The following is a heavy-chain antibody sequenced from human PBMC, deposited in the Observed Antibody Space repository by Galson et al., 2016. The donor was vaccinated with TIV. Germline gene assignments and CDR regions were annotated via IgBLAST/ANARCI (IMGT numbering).Heavy chain of an antibody. D-gene: IGHD6-13*01. J-gene: IGHJ4*03. Sequence: SVKVSCKASGYTFTNYGISWVRQAPGQGLEWMGWISGYDTNTEYVQKLQDRVTMTKDTSTSTAYMELRSLRYDDTAVYYCARDAPYSSSWSIDYWGQGTTVIVSS. V-gene: IGHV1-18*04. CDR1: GYTFTNYG. CDR2: ISGYDTNT. CDR3: ARDAPYSSSWSIDY.